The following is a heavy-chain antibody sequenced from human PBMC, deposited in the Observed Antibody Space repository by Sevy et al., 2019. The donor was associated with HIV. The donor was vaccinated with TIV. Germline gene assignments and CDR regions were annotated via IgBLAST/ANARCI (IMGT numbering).Heavy chain of an antibody. V-gene: IGHV1-2*02. Sequence: ATVKVSCKASGYTFTGYYMHWVRQAPGQGLEWMGWINPNSGGTNYAEKFQGRVTMTRDTSISTAYMELSRLRSDDTAVYYCARVGGYGSWPTPFDYWGQGTLVTVS. D-gene: IGHD5-18*01. J-gene: IGHJ4*02. CDR3: ARVGGYGSWPTPFDY. CDR2: INPNSGGT. CDR1: GYTFTGYY.